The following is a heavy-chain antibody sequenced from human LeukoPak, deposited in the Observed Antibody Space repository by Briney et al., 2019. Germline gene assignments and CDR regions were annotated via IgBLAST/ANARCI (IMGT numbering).Heavy chain of an antibody. CDR1: GGSFSSYY. J-gene: IGHJ4*02. V-gene: IGHV4-59*01. D-gene: IGHD4-17*01. CDR3: ARLKATVSIHAYFDY. CDR2: IDHSGST. Sequence: SETLSLTCTVSGGSFSSYYWTWIRQPPGKGLEWIGYIDHSGSTNYNPSLKSRGTISSDTSKNQFSLEPSSVTAADTAVYYCARLKATVSIHAYFDYWGQGTLVTVSS.